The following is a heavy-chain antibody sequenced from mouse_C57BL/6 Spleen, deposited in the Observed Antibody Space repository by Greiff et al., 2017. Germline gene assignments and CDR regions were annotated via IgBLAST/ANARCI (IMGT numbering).Heavy chain of an antibody. Sequence: QVQLQQSGPELVKPGASVKISCKASGYAFSSSWMNWVKQRPGNGLEWIGRIYPGDGDTNYNGKFKGKATLTADKSSSTAYMQLSSLTSEGSAVYFCERGDYDPWFAYWSQGTLVTVSA. V-gene: IGHV1-82*01. CDR1: GYAFSSSW. J-gene: IGHJ3*01. CDR2: IYPGDGDT. CDR3: ERGDYDPWFAY. D-gene: IGHD2-4*01.